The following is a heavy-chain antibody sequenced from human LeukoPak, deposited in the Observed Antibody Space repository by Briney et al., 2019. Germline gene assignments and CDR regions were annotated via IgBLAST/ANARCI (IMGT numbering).Heavy chain of an antibody. V-gene: IGHV1-18*01. Sequence: ASVKVSCTASGYTFTSYGISWVRQAPGQGLEWMGWISAYNGNTNYAQKLQGRVTMTTDTSTSTAYMELRSLRSDDTAVYYCARAMYSSGWYRGPPVDYWGQGTLVTVSS. CDR3: ARAMYSSGWYRGPPVDY. D-gene: IGHD6-19*01. J-gene: IGHJ4*02. CDR2: ISAYNGNT. CDR1: GYTFTSYG.